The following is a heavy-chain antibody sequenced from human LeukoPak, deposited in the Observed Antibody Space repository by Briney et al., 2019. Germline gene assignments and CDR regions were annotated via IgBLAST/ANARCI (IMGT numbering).Heavy chain of an antibody. Sequence: SETLSLTCTVSGGSISSYYWSWIRQPAGKGLEWIGRIYTSGSTNYSPSLKSRVTLSVDKSKNQFSLRLSSVTAADTAVYYCAGAYCGGDCYSGRTFDIWGQGTMVTVSS. CDR3: AGAYCGGDCYSGRTFDI. V-gene: IGHV4-4*07. J-gene: IGHJ3*02. D-gene: IGHD2-21*02. CDR2: IYTSGST. CDR1: GGSISSYY.